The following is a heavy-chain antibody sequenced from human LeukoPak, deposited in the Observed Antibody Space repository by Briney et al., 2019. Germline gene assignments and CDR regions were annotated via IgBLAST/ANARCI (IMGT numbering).Heavy chain of an antibody. CDR3: ARVLVIADY. D-gene: IGHD3-9*01. CDR1: GFTFSSYA. Sequence: GGSLRLSCAASGFTFSSYAMSWVRQAPGKGLEWVSAISGSGGSTYYADSVKGRFTISRDNAKNSLYLQMNSLRAEDTAVYYCARVLVIADYWGQGTLVTVSS. J-gene: IGHJ4*02. V-gene: IGHV3-23*01. CDR2: ISGSGGST.